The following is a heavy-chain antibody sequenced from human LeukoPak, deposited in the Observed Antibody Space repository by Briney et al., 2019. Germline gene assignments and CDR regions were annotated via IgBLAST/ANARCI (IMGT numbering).Heavy chain of an antibody. CDR2: IKQDGSEK. CDR3: ARLAVAGIVWFDY. CDR1: GFTFSSYW. Sequence: PGGSLRLSCAASGFTFSSYWMSWVRQAPGEGLGWVANIKQDGSEKYYVDSVKGRFTISRDNAKNSLYLQMNSLRAEDTAVYYCARLAVAGIVWFDYWGQGTLVTVST. V-gene: IGHV3-7*01. D-gene: IGHD6-19*01. J-gene: IGHJ4*02.